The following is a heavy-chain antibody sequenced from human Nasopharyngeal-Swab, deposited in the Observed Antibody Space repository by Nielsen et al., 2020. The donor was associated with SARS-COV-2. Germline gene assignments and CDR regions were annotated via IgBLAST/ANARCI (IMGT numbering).Heavy chain of an antibody. CDR2: IYYSGST. J-gene: IGHJ4*02. D-gene: IGHD2-2*01. Sequence: WIRQPPGKGLEWIGSIYYSGSTNYNPSLKSRVTISVDTSKNQFSLKLSSVTAADTAVYYCARGGCSSTSCYEIDYWGQGTLVTVSS. CDR3: ARGGCSSTSCYEIDY. V-gene: IGHV4-39*07.